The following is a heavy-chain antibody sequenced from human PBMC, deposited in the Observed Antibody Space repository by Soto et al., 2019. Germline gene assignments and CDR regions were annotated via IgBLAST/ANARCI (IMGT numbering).Heavy chain of an antibody. D-gene: IGHD6-6*01. V-gene: IGHV1-69*13. CDR2: IIPIFGTA. CDR1: GGTFRSYA. CDR3: ARRGNGIAARFPNCFDP. J-gene: IGHJ5*02. Sequence: SVKVSCKASGGTFRSYAISWVRQAPGQGLEWMGGIIPIFGTANYAQKFQGRVTITADESTSKAYMELSSLRSEDTAVYYCARRGNGIAARFPNCFDPWGQGTLVTVSS.